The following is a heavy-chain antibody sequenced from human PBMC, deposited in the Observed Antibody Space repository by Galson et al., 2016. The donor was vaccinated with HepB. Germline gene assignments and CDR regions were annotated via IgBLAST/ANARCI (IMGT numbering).Heavy chain of an antibody. CDR3: ARVGGTYDSSGYYSYLGY. J-gene: IGHJ4*02. CDR2: INPTGGST. D-gene: IGHD3-22*01. Sequence: SVKVSCKASGYTFTSYYMHWVRQAPGQGLGWMGVINPTGGSTNYAQEFQGRVTMTRDTSTSTVYMELSSLRSEDTAVYYCARVGGTYDSSGYYSYLGYWGQGTLVTVSS. V-gene: IGHV1-46*01. CDR1: GYTFTSYY.